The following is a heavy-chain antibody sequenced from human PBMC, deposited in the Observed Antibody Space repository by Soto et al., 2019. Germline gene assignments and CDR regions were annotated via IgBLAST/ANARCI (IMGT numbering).Heavy chain of an antibody. V-gene: IGHV4-34*01. D-gene: IGHD2-15*01. CDR3: ARERGYCSGGSCYRPPHYYGMDV. CDR1: GGSFSGYY. Sequence: SETLSLTCAVYGGSFSGYYWSWIRQPPGKGLEWSGEINHSGSTNYNPSLKSRVTISVDTSKNQFSLKLSSVTAAETAVYYCARERGYCSGGSCYRPPHYYGMDVWGKGTTVTVSS. J-gene: IGHJ6*04. CDR2: INHSGST.